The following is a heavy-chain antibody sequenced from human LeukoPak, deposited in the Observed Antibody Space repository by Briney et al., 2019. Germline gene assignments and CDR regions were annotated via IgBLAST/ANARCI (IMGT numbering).Heavy chain of an antibody. CDR3: ARDLHYYDSSGYTYYFDY. Sequence: PGGSLRLSCAASGFTFSSYSMNWVRQAPGKGLEWVSSISSSSSYIYYADSVKGRFTISRDNAKNSLYLQMNSLRAEDTAVYYCARDLHYYDSSGYTYYFDYWGQGTLVTVSS. CDR1: GFTFSSYS. J-gene: IGHJ4*02. D-gene: IGHD3-22*01. CDR2: ISSSSSYI. V-gene: IGHV3-21*04.